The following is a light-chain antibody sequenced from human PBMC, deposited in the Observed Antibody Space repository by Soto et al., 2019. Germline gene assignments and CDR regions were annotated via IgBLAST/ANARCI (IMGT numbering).Light chain of an antibody. CDR3: CSYAGNKTVV. Sequence: QSALTQPRSVSGSPGQSVTISCTGTSSDVGGYNYVSWYQQHPGKAPKLMIYDVSKRPSGVPDRFSGSKSGNTASLTISGLQAEDEADYYCCSYAGNKTVVFGGGTKLTVL. CDR1: SSDVGGYNY. J-gene: IGLJ3*02. V-gene: IGLV2-11*01. CDR2: DVS.